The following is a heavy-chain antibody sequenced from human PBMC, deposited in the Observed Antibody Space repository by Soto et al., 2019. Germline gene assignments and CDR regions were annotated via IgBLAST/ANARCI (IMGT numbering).Heavy chain of an antibody. Sequence: QVQLVESGGGVVQPGRSLRLSCAASGFTFSSYAMHWVRQAPGKGLEWVAVISYDGSNKYYADSVKGRFTISRDNSKNTLYLQMNSLRAEDTAVYYCARRYSGSTWRWFDPWGQGTLVTVS. J-gene: IGHJ5*02. CDR2: ISYDGSNK. D-gene: IGHD1-26*01. CDR3: ARRYSGSTWRWFDP. CDR1: GFTFSSYA. V-gene: IGHV3-30-3*01.